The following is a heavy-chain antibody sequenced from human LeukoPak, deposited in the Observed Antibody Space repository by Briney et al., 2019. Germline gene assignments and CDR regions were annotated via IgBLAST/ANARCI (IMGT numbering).Heavy chain of an antibody. J-gene: IGHJ4*02. Sequence: GASVKVSCKASGYSFTSNYIHWVRQAPGQGLEWMGMTYPRDGSTSYAQRFQDRVTVTRDTSTSTVHMELSGLRSEDTAVYYCARDQEGFDYWGQGTQVTVSS. CDR2: TYPRDGST. CDR1: GYSFTSNY. CDR3: ARDQEGFDY. V-gene: IGHV1-46*01.